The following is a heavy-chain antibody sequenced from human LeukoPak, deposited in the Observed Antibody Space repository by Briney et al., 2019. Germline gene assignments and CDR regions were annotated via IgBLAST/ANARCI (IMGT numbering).Heavy chain of an antibody. CDR1: GGSFSGYY. D-gene: IGHD6-13*01. CDR2: INHSGST. V-gene: IGHV4-34*01. CDR3: ARDLRIAAADPFDY. Sequence: SETLSLTCAVYGGSFSGYYWSWIRQPPGKGLEWIGEINHSGSTNYNPSLKSRVTISVDTSKNQISLKLSSVTAADTAVYYCARDLRIAAADPFDYWGQGTLVTVSS. J-gene: IGHJ4*02.